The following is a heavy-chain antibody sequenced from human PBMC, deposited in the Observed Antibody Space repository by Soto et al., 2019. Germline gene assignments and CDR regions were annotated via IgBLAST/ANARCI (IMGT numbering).Heavy chain of an antibody. CDR1: GGSISSGPYS. CDR2: FYYSGST. D-gene: IGHD3-10*01. V-gene: IGHV4-39*01. CDR3: ARQGFGELNGLVDV. J-gene: IGHJ6*02. Sequence: SETLSLTCTVSGGSISSGPYSWGWIRQPPGKGLEWIGTFYYSGSTYYNPSLESRVTISVDTSKNQFSLKVSSVTAADTAVYYCARQGFGELNGLVDVWGQGTTVTVSS.